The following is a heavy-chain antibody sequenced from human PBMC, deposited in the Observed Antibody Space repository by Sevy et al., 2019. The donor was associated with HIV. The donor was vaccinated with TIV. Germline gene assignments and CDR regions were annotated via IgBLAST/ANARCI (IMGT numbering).Heavy chain of an antibody. CDR3: ARASNSYGVGFDAFDI. CDR2: ISSAGSNK. V-gene: IGHV3-30*14. CDR1: GLTFSSHA. J-gene: IGHJ3*02. D-gene: IGHD5-18*01. Sequence: GGSLRLSCAASGLTFSSHAMHWVRQAPGKGLEWVAVISSAGSNKYYADSVKGRFTISRDNSKNTLYLQMNSLRAEDTAVYYCARASNSYGVGFDAFDIWGQGTMVTVSS.